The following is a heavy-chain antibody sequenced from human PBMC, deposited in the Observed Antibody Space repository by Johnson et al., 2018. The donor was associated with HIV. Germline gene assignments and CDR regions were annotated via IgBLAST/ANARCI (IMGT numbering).Heavy chain of an antibody. CDR1: GFTFSSYA. J-gene: IGHJ3*02. CDR2: ISYDGSIK. D-gene: IGHD1-1*01. Sequence: QVQLLESGGGVVQPGRSLRLSCAASGFTFSSYAMHWVRQAPGKGLEWVAVISYDGSIKYYADSVKGRFTISRDNSKNTLYLQMNSLRAEDTAVYYCATSTASDSFDIWGQGKMVTVSS. V-gene: IGHV3-30*04. CDR3: ATSTASDSFDI.